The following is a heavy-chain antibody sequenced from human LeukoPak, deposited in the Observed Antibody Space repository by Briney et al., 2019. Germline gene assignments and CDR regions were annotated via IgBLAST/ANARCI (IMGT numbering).Heavy chain of an antibody. Sequence: GRSLRLSCAVSGFTFSNYDMHWVRQAPGKGLEWVAVIWYDGSNKYYADSVKGRFTISRDNSKNTLYLQMNTLRAEDTAVYYCARDPGGVVYFDYWGQGTLVTVSS. CDR2: IWYDGSNK. CDR3: ARDPGGVVYFDY. D-gene: IGHD2-8*02. V-gene: IGHV3-33*01. CDR1: GFTFSNYD. J-gene: IGHJ4*02.